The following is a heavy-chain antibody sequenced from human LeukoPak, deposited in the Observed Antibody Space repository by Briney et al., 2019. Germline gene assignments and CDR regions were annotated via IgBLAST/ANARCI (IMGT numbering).Heavy chain of an antibody. Sequence: GGSLRLSCAAAGFTFDNYAMRWVRQAPGKGLEWLSIISWNSGYIGYADSVKGRLTISRDNAKKSLDLQMNSLRAEDTDFYYCAKVRGTYSSGYFFDYWGQGTLVTVSS. CDR2: ISWNSGYI. D-gene: IGHD6-19*01. CDR1: GFTFDNYA. V-gene: IGHV3-9*01. J-gene: IGHJ4*02. CDR3: AKVRGTYSSGYFFDY.